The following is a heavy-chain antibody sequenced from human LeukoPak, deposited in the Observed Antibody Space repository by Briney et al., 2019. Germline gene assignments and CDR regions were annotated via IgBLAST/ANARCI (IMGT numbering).Heavy chain of an antibody. Sequence: AGGSLRLSCAASGFTFSSYAMSWVRQAPGKGLEWVSAISGSGGSTYYADSVKGRVTISRDNSQNTLYLHMHSLSAEDTAVYYCAKVRVATRESDYWGQGTLVTVSS. J-gene: IGHJ4*02. CDR3: AKVRVATRESDY. D-gene: IGHD5-12*01. CDR2: ISGSGGST. CDR1: GFTFSSYA. V-gene: IGHV3-23*01.